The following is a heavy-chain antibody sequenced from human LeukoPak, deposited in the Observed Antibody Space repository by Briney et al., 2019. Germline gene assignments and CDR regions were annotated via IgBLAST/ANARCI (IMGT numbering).Heavy chain of an antibody. D-gene: IGHD6-13*01. CDR3: ARAGSGSWYYFDY. CDR2: ISSSSSYI. Sequence: GGSLRLSCAASGFTFSSYSMNWVRQAPGKGLEWVSSISSSSSYIYYADSVKGRFTISRDNAKNSLYLQMNSLRAEDTAVYYCARAGSGSWYYFDYWGQGTLVTVSS. J-gene: IGHJ4*02. CDR1: GFTFSSYS. V-gene: IGHV3-21*01.